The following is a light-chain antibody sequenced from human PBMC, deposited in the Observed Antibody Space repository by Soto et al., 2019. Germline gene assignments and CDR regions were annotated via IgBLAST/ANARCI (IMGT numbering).Light chain of an antibody. Sequence: DIPLTQSPSFLSASVGDRVTITCRASQGINSYLAWYQQKPGKAPKVLMYDASTLQRGVPSRFSGSGSGTEFTLAISSLQPEDFATYYCQQFNGYPITFGQGTRLEIK. CDR3: QQFNGYPIT. V-gene: IGKV1-9*01. CDR1: QGINSY. CDR2: DAS. J-gene: IGKJ5*01.